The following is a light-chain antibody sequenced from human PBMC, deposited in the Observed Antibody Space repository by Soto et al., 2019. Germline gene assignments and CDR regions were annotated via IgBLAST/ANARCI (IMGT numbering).Light chain of an antibody. CDR3: QQYNNWPQT. CDR1: QSVSSN. V-gene: IGKV3-15*01. Sequence: EIVMTQSPATLSVSPGERATLSCRASQSVSSNLAWYQQKPGQAPRLLIYGASTRATGIPVRFSGSGSGTEFTLTISSLQSEDFAVYYCQQYNNWPQTLGQGTKVEI. J-gene: IGKJ1*01. CDR2: GAS.